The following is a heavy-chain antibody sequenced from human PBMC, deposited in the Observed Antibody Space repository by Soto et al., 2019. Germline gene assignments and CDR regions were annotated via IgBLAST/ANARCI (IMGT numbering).Heavy chain of an antibody. Sequence: QMQLVQSGAEVKKTGSSVKVSCKASGYTFTYRYLHWVRQAPGQALEWTGWITPFNGNTNYAQKFQHRVTSTRDRSMSTAYMELSSLRSEDTAMYYCARSSSAAGLEYWGQGTLVTVSS. V-gene: IGHV1-45*02. CDR2: ITPFNGNT. CDR3: ARSSSAAGLEY. CDR1: GYTFTYRY. D-gene: IGHD6-19*01. J-gene: IGHJ4*02.